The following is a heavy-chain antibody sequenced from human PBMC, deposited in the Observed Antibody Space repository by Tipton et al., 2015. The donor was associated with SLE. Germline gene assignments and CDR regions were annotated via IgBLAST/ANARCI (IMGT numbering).Heavy chain of an antibody. CDR1: GFTFSSYG. D-gene: IGHD3-16*01. CDR3: ASWGLFGCFSEDY. CDR2: IRYDGSNK. J-gene: IGHJ4*02. V-gene: IGHV3-30*02. Sequence: SLRLSCAASGFTFSSYGMHWVRQAPGKGLERVAFIRYDGSNKYYADSVKGRFTISRDNSKNTLYLQMNSLRAEDTAVYYCASWGLFGCFSEDYWGLGTLVTVSS.